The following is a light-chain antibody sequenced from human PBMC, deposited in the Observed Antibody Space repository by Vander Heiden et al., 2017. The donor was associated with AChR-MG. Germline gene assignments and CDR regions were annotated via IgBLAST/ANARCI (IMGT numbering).Light chain of an antibody. Sequence: PISCSGSNSNVGSNPVNWYQQLPATAPKLLLYSDNQRPSGVPDRFSGSKSGASASLAISGLQSEDEADDYCAAWDDSLNGSVVFGGGTKLTVL. CDR2: SDN. V-gene: IGLV1-44*01. CDR3: AAWDDSLNGSVV. J-gene: IGLJ2*01. CDR1: NSNVGSNP.